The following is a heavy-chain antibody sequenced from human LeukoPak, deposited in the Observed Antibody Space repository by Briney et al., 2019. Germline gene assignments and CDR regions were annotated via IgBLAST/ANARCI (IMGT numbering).Heavy chain of an antibody. D-gene: IGHD3-16*01. V-gene: IGHV3-30*02. CDR1: GFSFSNYG. Sequence: GGSLRLSCAASGFSFSNYGMHWVRQAPGKGLEWVAYIRYDGSKKYYGDSVKGRFTISRDNSKNTVYLQMNSLRDEDTAVYYCARDLLSLPHKYFDSWGQGTLVTVSS. CDR3: ARDLLSLPHKYFDS. CDR2: IRYDGSKK. J-gene: IGHJ4*02.